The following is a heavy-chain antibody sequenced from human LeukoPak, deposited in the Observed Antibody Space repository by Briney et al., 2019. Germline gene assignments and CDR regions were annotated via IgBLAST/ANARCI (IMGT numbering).Heavy chain of an antibody. CDR3: ARGDNNGWYSDY. CDR1: GGTFSSYA. CDR2: IIPIFGTA. V-gene: IGHV1-69*05. Sequence: AASVKVSCKASGGTFSSYAISWVRQVPGQGLEWMGGIIPIFGTANYAQKFQGRFTITTDESTNTAYMELSSLRFEGTAVYYCARGDNNGWYSDYWGQGTLVTVSS. D-gene: IGHD6-19*01. J-gene: IGHJ4*02.